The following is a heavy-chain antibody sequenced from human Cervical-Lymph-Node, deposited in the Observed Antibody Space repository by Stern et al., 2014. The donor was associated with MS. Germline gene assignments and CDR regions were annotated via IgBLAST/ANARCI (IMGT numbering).Heavy chain of an antibody. Sequence: VQLVESGTEVKKPGASVKGSCKTSGYSFTSYDIHWVRQAPGQGHEWMGIISPSGGRTRYAQKFQGRVTMTRDTSTSTVYMELSSLRSEDTAVYFCARDDVEVVPTAMRYDYYGMDVWGQGTTVTVSS. CDR1: GYSFTSYD. J-gene: IGHJ6*02. D-gene: IGHD2-2*01. V-gene: IGHV1-46*01. CDR3: ARDDVEVVPTAMRYDYYGMDV. CDR2: ISPSGGRT.